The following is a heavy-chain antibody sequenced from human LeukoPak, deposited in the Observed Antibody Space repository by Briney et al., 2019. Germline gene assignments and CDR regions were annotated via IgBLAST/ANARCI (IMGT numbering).Heavy chain of an antibody. V-gene: IGHV3-23*01. CDR3: AKWGGYDVLTGYYVSDY. CDR1: GFTFSNYA. CDR2: ITGSGGNT. D-gene: IGHD3-9*01. J-gene: IGHJ4*02. Sequence: GGSLRLSRAASGFTFSNYAMSWVRQAPGKGLEWVSAITGSGGNTYYADSVKGRFTISRDNSKNTVFLQMNSLRAEDTAVYYCAKWGGYDVLTGYYVSDYWGQGTLVTVSS.